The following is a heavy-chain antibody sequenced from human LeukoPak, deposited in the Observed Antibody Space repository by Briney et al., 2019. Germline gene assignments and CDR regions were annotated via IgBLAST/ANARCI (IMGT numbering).Heavy chain of an antibody. CDR1: GGSISSYY. CDR3: ARGNGKYQVGRYFDY. V-gene: IGHV4-4*07. Sequence: PSETLSLTCTVSGGSISSYYWSWIRQPAGKGLEWIGRIYTSGSTNYKPSLKSRVTMSVDTSKNQFSLKLSSVTAADTAVYYCARGNGKYQVGRYFDYWGQGTLVTVSS. J-gene: IGHJ4*02. D-gene: IGHD2-2*01. CDR2: IYTSGST.